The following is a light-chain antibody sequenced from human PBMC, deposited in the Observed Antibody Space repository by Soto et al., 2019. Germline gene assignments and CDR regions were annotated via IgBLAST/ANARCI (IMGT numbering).Light chain of an antibody. CDR1: QSISTC. V-gene: IGKV3-11*01. J-gene: IGKJ4*01. CDR2: EAS. CDR3: QQRHTWPLT. Sequence: EIVLTQSPATLSLSAGARATLSCRASQSISTCLAWYQQRPGQAPRLLIYEASNRATGIPARFSGSGSGTDFTLSISSLEPEDFAVYYCQQRHTWPLTFGGGTKVEIK.